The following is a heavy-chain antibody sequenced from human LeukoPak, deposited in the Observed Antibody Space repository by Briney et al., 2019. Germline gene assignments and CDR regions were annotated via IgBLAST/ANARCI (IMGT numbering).Heavy chain of an antibody. V-gene: IGHV3-23*01. Sequence: GSLRLSCVASGITFSNYAVSWVRQAPEKGLDWVSVISGSAHKIRYADSVKGRITISRDNSENIVYLQMNNLRAEDTAVYYCAGRVTGYSSGYVYWGQGTLVTVSS. CDR3: AGRVTGYSSGYVY. CDR1: GITFSNYA. J-gene: IGHJ4*02. CDR2: ISGSAHKI. D-gene: IGHD5-18*01.